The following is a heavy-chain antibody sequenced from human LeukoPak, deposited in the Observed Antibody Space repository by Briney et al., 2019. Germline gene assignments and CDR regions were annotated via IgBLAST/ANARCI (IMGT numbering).Heavy chain of an antibody. J-gene: IGHJ4*02. D-gene: IGHD1-26*01. Sequence: QPGGSLRLSCAASGFTFSSFWMSWVRHAPGKGLEWVANIKQDGSEKYYVASVKGRFNISRDNDKNSLDLQMNSLRADDTAVYYCASRPGAYYFDYWGQGTLVTVSS. CDR2: IKQDGSEK. CDR1: GFTFSSFW. V-gene: IGHV3-7*01. CDR3: ASRPGAYYFDY.